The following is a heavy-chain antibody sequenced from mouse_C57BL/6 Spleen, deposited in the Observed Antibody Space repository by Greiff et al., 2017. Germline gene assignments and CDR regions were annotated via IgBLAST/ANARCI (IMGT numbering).Heavy chain of an antibody. V-gene: IGHV5-9*01. J-gene: IGHJ2*01. Sequence: EVKVVESGGGLVKPGGSLKLSCAASGFTFSSYTMSWVRQTPEKRLEWVATISGGGGNTYYPDSVKGRFTISIDNAKNTLYLQMSSLRSEDTALYYCARGPSFITTGHYFDDWGQGTTRTVSA. CDR3: ARGPSFITTGHYFDD. CDR2: ISGGGGNT. D-gene: IGHD1-1*01. CDR1: GFTFSSYT.